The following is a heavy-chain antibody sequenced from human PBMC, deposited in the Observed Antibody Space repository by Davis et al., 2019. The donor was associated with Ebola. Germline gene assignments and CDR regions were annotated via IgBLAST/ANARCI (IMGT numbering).Heavy chain of an antibody. Sequence: ASVKVSCKASGYTFTNYGISWVRQAPGQGLEWMGWISAYNGNTNYAQKLQGRVTMTTDTSTSTAYMELRSLRSDDTAVYYCARVVYYGDHFDYRGQGTLVTVSS. V-gene: IGHV1-18*01. CDR1: GYTFTNYG. CDR2: ISAYNGNT. CDR3: ARVVYYGDHFDY. J-gene: IGHJ4*02. D-gene: IGHD4-17*01.